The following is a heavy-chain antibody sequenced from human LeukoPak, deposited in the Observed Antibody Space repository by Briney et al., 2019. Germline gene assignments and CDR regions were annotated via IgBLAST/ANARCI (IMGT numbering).Heavy chain of an antibody. CDR3: ARVLLYYYMDV. J-gene: IGHJ6*03. Sequence: GGTLRLSCAASGFTFSSYGMSWVRQAPGKGLEWVSAISGSGGSTYYADSVKGRFIISRANSKNTLYLQMNSLRAEDTAVYYCARVLLYYYMDVWGKGTTVTISS. CDR2: ISGSGGST. CDR1: GFTFSSYG. V-gene: IGHV3-23*01.